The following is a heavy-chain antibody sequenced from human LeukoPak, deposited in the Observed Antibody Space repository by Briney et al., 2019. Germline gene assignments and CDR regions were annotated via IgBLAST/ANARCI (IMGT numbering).Heavy chain of an antibody. J-gene: IGHJ5*02. V-gene: IGHV3-23*01. CDR3: AKGGSGYFLDL. CDR1: GFIFNNYG. Sequence: GGSLRLSCAASGFIFNNYGLIWVRQAPGKGLECVSAISNDGGGTTYADFVKGRFTISRDNSKNTLFLQMNRLRAEDTALYYCAKGGSGYFLDLWGQGTLVTVSS. D-gene: IGHD3-22*01. CDR2: ISNDGGGT.